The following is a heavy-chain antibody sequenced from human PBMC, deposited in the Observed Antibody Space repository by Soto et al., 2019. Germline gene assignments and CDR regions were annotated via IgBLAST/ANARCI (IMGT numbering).Heavy chain of an antibody. CDR2: IKQDGSEK. D-gene: IGHD1-7*01. Sequence: EVQLVESGGGLVQPGGSLRLSCAASGFTFSSYWMSWVRQAPGKGLEWVANIKQDGSEKYYVDSVKGRFTISRDNAKNSLYLQMNSLRAEDTAVYYCARARWSRYNWNYAFDYWGQGTLVTVPS. V-gene: IGHV3-7*01. J-gene: IGHJ4*02. CDR3: ARARWSRYNWNYAFDY. CDR1: GFTFSSYW.